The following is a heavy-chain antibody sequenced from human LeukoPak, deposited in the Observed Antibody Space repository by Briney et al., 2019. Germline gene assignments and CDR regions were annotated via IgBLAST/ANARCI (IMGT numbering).Heavy chain of an antibody. CDR1: GYTFTSYG. CDR3: ATVTIFGVVRYYFDY. Sequence: GASVKLSCKASGYTFTSYGISWVRQAPGQGLEWMGWISAYNGNTNYAQTSQGRVTMTSDTSTSTVYMELRSLRSDATAVYYCATVTIFGVVRYYFDYWGQGTLVTVSS. J-gene: IGHJ4*02. CDR2: ISAYNGNT. D-gene: IGHD3-3*01. V-gene: IGHV1-18*01.